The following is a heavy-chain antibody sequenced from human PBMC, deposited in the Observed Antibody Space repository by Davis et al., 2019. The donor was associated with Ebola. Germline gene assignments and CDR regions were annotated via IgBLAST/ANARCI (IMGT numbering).Heavy chain of an antibody. J-gene: IGHJ4*02. CDR3: TTDYYDSSGYQFDY. CDR1: GFTFSDYY. V-gene: IGHV3-15*01. CDR2: IKSKTDGGTT. D-gene: IGHD3-22*01. Sequence: GESLKISCAASGFTFSDYYMSWIRQAPGKGLEWVGRIKSKTDGGTTDYAAPAKGRFTISRDDSKNTLYLQMNSLKTEDTAVYYCTTDYYDSSGYQFDYWGQGTLVTVSS.